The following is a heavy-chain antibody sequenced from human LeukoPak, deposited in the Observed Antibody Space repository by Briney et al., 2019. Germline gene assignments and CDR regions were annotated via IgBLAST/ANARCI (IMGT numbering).Heavy chain of an antibody. Sequence: EASVKVSCKASGGTFSSYAISWVRQAPGQGLEWMGGIIPIFGTANYAQKFQGRVTITADESTSTAHMELSSLRSEDTAVYYCAREAVAGSFDYWGQGTLVTVSS. CDR2: IIPIFGTA. CDR3: AREAVAGSFDY. CDR1: GGTFSSYA. J-gene: IGHJ4*02. V-gene: IGHV1-69*13. D-gene: IGHD6-19*01.